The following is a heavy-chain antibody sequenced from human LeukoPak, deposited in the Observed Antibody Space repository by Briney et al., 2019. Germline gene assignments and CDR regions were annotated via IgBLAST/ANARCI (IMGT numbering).Heavy chain of an antibody. CDR3: AKRGVVIRVILVGFHKEAYYFDS. V-gene: IGHV3-23*01. D-gene: IGHD3-22*01. J-gene: IGHJ4*02. CDR1: GIARSNYG. CDR2: ISDSGGRT. Sequence: GGSPRLSWAVCGIARSNYGMRWVRQATGKGLELVAGISDSGGRTNYSDSVKGRFTISRDNPKNTLFLQMNSLRAEDTAVYFCAKRGVVIRVILVGFHKEAYYFDSWGQGALVTVSS.